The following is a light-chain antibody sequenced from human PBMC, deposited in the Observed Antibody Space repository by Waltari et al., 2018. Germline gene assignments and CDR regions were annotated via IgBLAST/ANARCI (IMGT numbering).Light chain of an antibody. J-gene: IGKJ1*01. V-gene: IGKV1-5*03. CDR2: KAS. CDR1: RALNSW. Sequence: DIQMIQSPPPLSAYVGDKVTIPCRASRALNSWLAWYQQKPGRAPRLLMYKASTLESGVPSRFSGVGARTDYTLTISNLQPEDSAIYYCQQYNTYSWAFGQGTKVEIK. CDR3: QQYNTYSWA.